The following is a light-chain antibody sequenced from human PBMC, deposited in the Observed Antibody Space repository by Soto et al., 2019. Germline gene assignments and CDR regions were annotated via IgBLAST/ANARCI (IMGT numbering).Light chain of an antibody. CDR3: QQYNNWPPDT. Sequence: DIVMTQSPATLSVSPGERATLSCRASQSVSSYLAWYQQKPGQAPRLLIYSASTMATGIPARFSGSGSGTEFTLTISSLQSEDFAVYYCQQYNNWPPDTFGQGTKLEIK. CDR1: QSVSSY. J-gene: IGKJ2*01. CDR2: SAS. V-gene: IGKV3-15*01.